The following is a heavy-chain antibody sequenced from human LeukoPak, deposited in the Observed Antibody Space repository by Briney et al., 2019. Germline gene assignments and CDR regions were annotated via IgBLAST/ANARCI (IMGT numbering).Heavy chain of an antibody. Sequence: GGSLRLSCAASGFTFSSYGIHWVRQAPGTGLEWVTFIRYDGSNKYYTDSVKGRFTISRDNSKNTVYLQMNSLRAEDTAMYYCAKPYYYSSGSLKWGQGTLVTVSS. V-gene: IGHV3-30*02. D-gene: IGHD3-10*01. CDR3: AKPYYYSSGSLK. J-gene: IGHJ4*02. CDR2: IRYDGSNK. CDR1: GFTFSSYG.